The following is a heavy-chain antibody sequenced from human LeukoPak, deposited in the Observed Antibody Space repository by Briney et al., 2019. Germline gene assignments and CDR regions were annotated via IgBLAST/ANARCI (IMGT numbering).Heavy chain of an antibody. J-gene: IGHJ3*02. Sequence: SVKVSCKASGGTFSSYAISWVRQAPGQGLEWMGGIIPIFGTANYAQKFQGRVTITADESTSTAYMELSSLRSEDTAVYYCASDYYDSRGAFDIWGQGTMVTVSS. CDR1: GGTFSSYA. D-gene: IGHD3-22*01. CDR2: IIPIFGTA. CDR3: ASDYYDSRGAFDI. V-gene: IGHV1-69*13.